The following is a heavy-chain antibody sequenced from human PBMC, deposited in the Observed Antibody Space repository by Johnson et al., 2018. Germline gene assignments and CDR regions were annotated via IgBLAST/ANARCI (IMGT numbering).Heavy chain of an antibody. CDR1: GFTFRNYG. D-gene: IGHD1-1*01. J-gene: IGHJ3*01. CDR3: ARGNGHGFER. V-gene: IGHV3-33*02. CDR2: IWHDGCHK. Sequence: QVQLVESGGGVVQPGRSLRLSCAASGFTFRNYGMFWVRQAPGKGLEWVAVIWHDGCHKFYADSARGRFTISRDNARDTVFLQMNGGRAEDPALYYCARGNGHGFERWGQVTMVTVSS.